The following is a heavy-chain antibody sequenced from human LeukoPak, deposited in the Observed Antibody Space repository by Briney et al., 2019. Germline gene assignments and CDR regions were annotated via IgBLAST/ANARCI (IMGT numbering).Heavy chain of an antibody. V-gene: IGHV3-7*01. CDR3: AKTGSYHSDY. CDR2: IKQDGSDK. CDR1: GFTVSSNY. Sequence: GGSLRLSCAASGFTVSSNYMSWVRQAPGKGLEWVANIKQDGSDKYYVESVKGRFTISRDNSKNTLYLQMNSLRPEDTAVYYCAKTGSYHSDYWGQGTLVTVSS. D-gene: IGHD1-26*01. J-gene: IGHJ4*02.